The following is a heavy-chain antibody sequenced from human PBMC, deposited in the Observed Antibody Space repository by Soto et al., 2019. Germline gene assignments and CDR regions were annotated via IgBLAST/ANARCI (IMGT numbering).Heavy chain of an antibody. Sequence: GGSLRLSCAASGFTFCSYGMHWVRQAPGKGLEWVAVISYDGSNKYYADSVKGRFTISRDNSKNTLYLQMNSLRAEDTAVYYCARDPPYYDFWGGYYQIAYYYYGMDVWGQGTTVTVSS. D-gene: IGHD3-3*01. CDR2: ISYDGSNK. V-gene: IGHV3-30*03. CDR1: GFTFCSYG. J-gene: IGHJ6*02. CDR3: ARDPPYYDFWGGYYQIAYYYYGMDV.